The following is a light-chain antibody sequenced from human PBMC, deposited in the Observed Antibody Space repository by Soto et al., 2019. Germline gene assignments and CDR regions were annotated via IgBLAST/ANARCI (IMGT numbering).Light chain of an antibody. J-gene: IGKJ4*01. CDR2: KAS. V-gene: IGKV1-5*03. CDR1: QSISTW. CDR3: QQYDSYPLT. Sequence: DIQMTQSPSTLSASVGDRVTITCRASQSISTWLAWYQQKPGKAPKLLIYKASSLESGVPSRCSGSGSGTSFTLTISSLQPADFATYYCQQYDSYPLTCGGGTKVEIK.